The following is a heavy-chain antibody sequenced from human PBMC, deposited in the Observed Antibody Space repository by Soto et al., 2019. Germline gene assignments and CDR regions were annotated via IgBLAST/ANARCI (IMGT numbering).Heavy chain of an antibody. CDR1: GYTLTELS. D-gene: IGHD6-6*01. J-gene: IGHJ6*02. V-gene: IGHV1-24*01. Sequence: ASVKVSCKVSGYTLTELSMHWVRQAPGKGLEWMGGFDPEDGETIYAQKFQGRVTMTEDTSTDTAYMELSSLRSEDTAVYYGATTEYSSSPGDYYGMDVWGQGTTVTVSS. CDR2: FDPEDGET. CDR3: ATTEYSSSPGDYYGMDV.